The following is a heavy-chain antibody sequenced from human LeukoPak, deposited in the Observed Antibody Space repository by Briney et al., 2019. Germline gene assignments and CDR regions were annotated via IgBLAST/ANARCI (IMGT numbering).Heavy chain of an antibody. CDR2: IYTSGST. V-gene: IGHV4-61*02. D-gene: IGHD3-9*01. CDR1: GGSISSGSYY. J-gene: IGHJ4*02. CDR3: AREIRYFDWSLPIL. Sequence: SQTLSLTCTVSGGSISSGSYYWSWIRQPAGKGLEWIGRIYTSGSTNYNPSLKSRVTISVDTSKNQFSLKLSSVTAADTAVYYCAREIRYFDWSLPILWGQGTLVTVSS.